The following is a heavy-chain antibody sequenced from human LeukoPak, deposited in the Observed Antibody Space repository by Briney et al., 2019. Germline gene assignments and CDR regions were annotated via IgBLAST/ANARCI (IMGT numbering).Heavy chain of an antibody. D-gene: IGHD1-14*01. V-gene: IGHV4-34*01. Sequence: SETLSLTCAVYGGSFSGYYWSWIRQPPGKGLEWIGEINHSGSTNYNPSLKSRVTISVDTSKNQFSLKLSSVTAADTAVYYCARVSSWTEEPDTGLDYWGQGTLVTVSS. CDR3: ARVSSWTEEPDTGLDY. J-gene: IGHJ4*02. CDR1: GGSFSGYY. CDR2: INHSGST.